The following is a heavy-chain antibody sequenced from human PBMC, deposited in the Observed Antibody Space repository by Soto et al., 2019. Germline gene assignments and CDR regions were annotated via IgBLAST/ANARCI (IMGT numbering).Heavy chain of an antibody. V-gene: IGHV4-34*12. CDR2: IIHSGST. CDR3: ARVRKGVTTIRKYGMDV. J-gene: IGHJ6*02. CDR1: GGSFRSFY. Sequence: QVQLQQWGAGLLKPSETLSLTCAVYGGSFRSFYWSWIRQPPGKGLEWIGEIIHSGSTNYNPSLESRVTISLDTSKNQFSLEVNSVIAADTAVYYCARVRKGVTTIRKYGMDVWGQGTTVTVSS. D-gene: IGHD4-17*01.